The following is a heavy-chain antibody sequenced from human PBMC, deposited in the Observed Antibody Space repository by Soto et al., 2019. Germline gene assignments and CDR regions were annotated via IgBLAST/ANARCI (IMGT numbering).Heavy chain of an antibody. CDR1: GFTFSSYA. CDR3: AKRATGTYFDY. V-gene: IGHV3-23*01. CDR2: ISGSGDST. J-gene: IGHJ4*02. Sequence: GGSLRLSCAASGFTFSSYAMSWVRQSPGKGLEWVSVISGSGDSTYYADSVKGRFTISRDNSKNTLYLQMNSLRAEDTAVYYCAKRATGTYFDYWGQGTLVTVSS. D-gene: IGHD1-1*01.